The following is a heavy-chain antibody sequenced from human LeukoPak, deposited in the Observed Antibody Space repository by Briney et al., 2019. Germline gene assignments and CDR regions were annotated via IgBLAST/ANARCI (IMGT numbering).Heavy chain of an antibody. CDR2: INPNSGGT. V-gene: IGHV1-2*06. D-gene: IGHD2-2*01. CDR3: ARVVSEDIVVVPAARVGPLGYYYGMDV. J-gene: IGHJ6*02. CDR1: GYTFTVYY. Sequence: ASVKVSCEASGYTFTVYYMHWVQQAPGQGLEWMGRINPNSGGTNYAQKFQGRVTMTRDTSISTAYMELSRLRSDDTAVYYCARVVSEDIVVVPAARVGPLGYYYGMDVWGQGTTVTVSS.